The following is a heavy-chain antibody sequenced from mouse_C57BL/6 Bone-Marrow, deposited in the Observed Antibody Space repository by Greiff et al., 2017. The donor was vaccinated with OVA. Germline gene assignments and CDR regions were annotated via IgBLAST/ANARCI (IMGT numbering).Heavy chain of an antibody. V-gene: IGHV5-12*01. J-gene: IGHJ3*01. CDR1: GFTFSDYY. Sequence: EVHLVESGGGLVQPGWSLKLSCAASGFTFSDYYMYWVLQTPEKRLEWVAYISNGGGSTYYPDTVKGRFTISRDNAKNTLYLQMIRLKSEDTAMYYCARQNYYGDYFAYWGQGTLVIVSA. D-gene: IGHD1-2*01. CDR3: ARQNYYGDYFAY. CDR2: ISNGGGST.